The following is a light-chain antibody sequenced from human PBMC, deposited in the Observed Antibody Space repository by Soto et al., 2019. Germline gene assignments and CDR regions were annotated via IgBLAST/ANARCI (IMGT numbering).Light chain of an antibody. CDR3: QQDGSSPPYT. Sequence: EVVLTQSPGTLSLSPGERASLSCRASQSVSNHYLAWYQQKPGQSPKLLIFGSSDRATGIPDRFSVSESGTDFTLTNSRLETDDVAVYYCQQDGSSPPYTFGQGTKLEIK. CDR1: QSVSNHY. V-gene: IGKV3-20*01. J-gene: IGKJ2*01. CDR2: GSS.